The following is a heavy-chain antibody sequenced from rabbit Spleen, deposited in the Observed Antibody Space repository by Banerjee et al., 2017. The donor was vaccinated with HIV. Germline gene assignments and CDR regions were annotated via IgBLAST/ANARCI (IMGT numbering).Heavy chain of an antibody. CDR2: IEGGSSAFS. D-gene: IGHD4-1*01. J-gene: IGHJ4*01. V-gene: IGHV1S45*01. CDR1: GFDFSSYG. Sequence: QEQLMESGGGLVQPGGSLKLSCKASGFDFSSYGVSWVRQAPGKGLEWIACIEGGSSAFSYFASWAKGRFTISKTSSTTVTLQMTSLTAADTATYFCARDLAGVIGWNFGLWGQGTLVTVS. CDR3: ARDLAGVIGWNFGL.